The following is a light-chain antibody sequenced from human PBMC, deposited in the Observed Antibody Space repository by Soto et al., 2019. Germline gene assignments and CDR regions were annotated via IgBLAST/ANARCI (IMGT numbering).Light chain of an antibody. J-gene: IGKJ4*01. V-gene: IGKV3-15*01. CDR2: GAS. Sequence: EVVMTQSPATLSVSPGDRATLSCRASQNVNTNLAWYQQQPGQAPRLLIFGASTWATGIPARFSGSGSGTEFTLTISSLQPVDFEVYYCQQYNNWPLTFGGGTKVEIK. CDR1: QNVNTN. CDR3: QQYNNWPLT.